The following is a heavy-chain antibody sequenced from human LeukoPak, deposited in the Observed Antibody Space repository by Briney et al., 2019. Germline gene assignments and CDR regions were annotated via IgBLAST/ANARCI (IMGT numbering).Heavy chain of an antibody. V-gene: IGHV1-46*01. Sequence: ASVKVSCKASGYTFTSYYMHWVRQAPGQGLEWMGIINPSGGSTSYAQKFQGRVTMTRDTSTSTVYMELSRLRSDDTAVYYCARGYSGYDWFDYWGQGTLVTVSS. D-gene: IGHD5-12*01. CDR3: ARGYSGYDWFDY. J-gene: IGHJ4*02. CDR1: GYTFTSYY. CDR2: INPSGGST.